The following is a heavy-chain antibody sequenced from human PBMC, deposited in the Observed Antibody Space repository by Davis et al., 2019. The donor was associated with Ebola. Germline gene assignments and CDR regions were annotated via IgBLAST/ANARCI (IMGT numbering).Heavy chain of an antibody. CDR3: ARDPWGSSWPSYFDY. CDR2: ISSSSSYI. J-gene: IGHJ4*02. D-gene: IGHD6-13*01. CDR1: GFTFSSYS. Sequence: GESLKISCAASGFTFSSYSMNWVRQAPGKGLEWVSSISSSSSYIYYADSVKGRFTISRDNAKNSLYLQMNSLRAEDTAAYYCARDPWGSSWPSYFDYWGQGTLVTVSS. V-gene: IGHV3-21*01.